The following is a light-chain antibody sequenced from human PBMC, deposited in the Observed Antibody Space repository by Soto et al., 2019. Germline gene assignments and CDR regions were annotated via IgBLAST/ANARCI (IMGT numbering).Light chain of an antibody. Sequence: DIQMTQSPSFLSASLGDRVTITCRASQTISSSLYWYQQRPGKAPKLLIYATSNLHSGVPSRFSGAGSGTDFTLTINSLQPEDFATYYCQQSYSTPYTFXQGTKVDIK. CDR1: QTISSS. CDR3: QQSYSTPYT. CDR2: ATS. J-gene: IGKJ2*01. V-gene: IGKV1-39*01.